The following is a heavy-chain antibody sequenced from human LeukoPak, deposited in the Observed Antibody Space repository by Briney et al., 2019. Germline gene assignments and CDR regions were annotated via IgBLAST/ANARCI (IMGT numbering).Heavy chain of an antibody. CDR2: IYYSGST. D-gene: IGHD5-18*01. CDR3: ARERRGYSYGYYYYYYMDV. J-gene: IGHJ6*03. V-gene: IGHV4-39*07. CDR1: GGSISSSSYY. Sequence: SETLSLTCTVSGGSISSSSYYWGWIRQPPGKGLEWIGSIYYSGSTNYNPSLKSRVTISVDTSKNQFSLKLSSVTAADTAVYYCARERRGYSYGYYYYYYMDVWGKGTTVTVSS.